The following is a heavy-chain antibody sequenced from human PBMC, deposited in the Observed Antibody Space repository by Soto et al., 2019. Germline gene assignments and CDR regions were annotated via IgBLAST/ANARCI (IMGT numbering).Heavy chain of an antibody. J-gene: IGHJ5*01. D-gene: IGHD3-16*02. CDR3: VDRRKIYESVLGDYRYAWFDS. Sequence: QITLKASGPTLVKPTQTLTLTCTFSGFSLSTTGMGVGWIRQPPVKALEWLALTSWHNDTRYSLSLKSRLSITRDTSKNQVVLTLTDVSPGDTATYFCVDRRKIYESVLGDYRYAWFDSWGQGSLVTGSS. V-gene: IGHV2-5*01. CDR2: TSWHNDT. CDR1: GFSLSTTGMG.